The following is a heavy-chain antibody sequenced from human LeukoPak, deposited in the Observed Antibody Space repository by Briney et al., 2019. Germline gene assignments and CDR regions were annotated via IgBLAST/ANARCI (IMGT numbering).Heavy chain of an antibody. CDR1: GGSLSGYY. CDR3: ARERSGSFDLDY. D-gene: IGHD1-26*01. J-gene: IGHJ4*02. Sequence: PSETLSLTCAVYGGSLSGYYWSWIRQPPGKGLEWIGEINHSGSTNYNPSLKSRVTISVDTSRNQFSLKLSSVTAADTAVYYCARERSGSFDLDYWGQGTLVTVSS. V-gene: IGHV4-34*01. CDR2: INHSGST.